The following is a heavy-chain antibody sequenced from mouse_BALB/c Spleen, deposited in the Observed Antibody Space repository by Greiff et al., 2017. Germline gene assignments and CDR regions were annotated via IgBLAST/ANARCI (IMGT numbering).Heavy chain of an antibody. D-gene: IGHD1-1*01. J-gene: IGHJ1*01. V-gene: IGHV1-9*01. CDR3: ARITTGWYFEG. Sequence: QVQLQQSGAELMKPGASVKISCKATGYTFSSYWIEWVKQRPGHGLEWIGEILPGSGSTNYNEKFKGKATFTADTSSNTAYMQLSSLTSEDSAVYYCARITTGWYFEGWGAGTTVTVSA. CDR1: GYTFSSYW. CDR2: ILPGSGST.